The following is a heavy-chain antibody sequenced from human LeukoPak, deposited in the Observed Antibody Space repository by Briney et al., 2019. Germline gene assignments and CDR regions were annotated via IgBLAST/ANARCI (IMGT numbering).Heavy chain of an antibody. CDR3: AKDWSCDY. D-gene: IGHD1-26*01. CDR1: GFTFRVYA. Sequence: AGGSLRLSCAASGFTFRVYAMSWVRQAPGKGLEWVSTINSGGNTYYADSVKGRFTISRDNSKNTLYLQMSSLRADDTAIYYCAKDWSCDYWGQGTLVTVSS. J-gene: IGHJ4*02. CDR2: INSGGNT. V-gene: IGHV3-23*01.